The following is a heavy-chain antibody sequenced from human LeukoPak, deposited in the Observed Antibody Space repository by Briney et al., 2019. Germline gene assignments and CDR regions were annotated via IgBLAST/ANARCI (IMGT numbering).Heavy chain of an antibody. CDR2: INHSGST. V-gene: IGHV4-34*01. Sequence: SETLSLTCAVYGGSFSGYYWSWIRQPPGKGLEWIGEINHSGSTNYNPSLKSRVTISVDTSKNQFSLKLSSVTAADTAVYYCARIRPYYYDSSDPNWYFDLWGRGTLVTVSS. D-gene: IGHD3-22*01. CDR3: ARIRPYYYDSSDPNWYFDL. J-gene: IGHJ2*01. CDR1: GGSFSGYY.